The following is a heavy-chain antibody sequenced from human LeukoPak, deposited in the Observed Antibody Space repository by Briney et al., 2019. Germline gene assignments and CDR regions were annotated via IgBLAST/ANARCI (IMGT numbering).Heavy chain of an antibody. J-gene: IGHJ4*02. CDR3: TSYYYDSSGSYYFDY. V-gene: IGHV3-15*01. CDR2: IKSKTDGGTT. D-gene: IGHD3-22*01. CDR1: GFTFSIYA. Sequence: GGSLRLSCAASGFTFSIYAMSWVRQAPGKGLEWVGRIKSKTDGGTTDYAAPVKGRFTISRDNSKNTLYLQMNSLKTEDTAVYYCTSYYYDSSGSYYFDYWGQGTLVTVSS.